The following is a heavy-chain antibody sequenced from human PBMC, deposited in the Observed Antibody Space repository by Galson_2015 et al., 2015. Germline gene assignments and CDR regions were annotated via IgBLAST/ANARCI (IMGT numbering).Heavy chain of an antibody. J-gene: IGHJ4*02. CDR1: GFIFRNYD. Sequence: SLRLSCAASGFIFRNYDMSWVRQAPGKGLEWVSTITSSGASTYYADSVRGRFTFSRDNSKNILYLQMNSLRGDDTAVYYCAKVAGGSGWLTDYWGQGTLVTVSS. V-gene: IGHV3-23*01. CDR2: ITSSGAST. D-gene: IGHD6-19*01. CDR3: AKVAGGSGWLTDY.